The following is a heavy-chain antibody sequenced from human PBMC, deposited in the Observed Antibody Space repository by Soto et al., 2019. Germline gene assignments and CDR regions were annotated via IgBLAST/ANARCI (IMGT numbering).Heavy chain of an antibody. Sequence: VQLVESGGGVVQPGMSLRLSCAASGFTFRSYAMHWVRQAPGKGLEWVAVISFDGNNKYYADSVKGRFTISRDNSKNTLYLQMSSLRPDDTAVYYCARDRLFESNTFYYNYGMDVWGQGTTVTVSS. D-gene: IGHD3-9*01. CDR3: ARDRLFESNTFYYNYGMDV. J-gene: IGHJ6*02. CDR1: GFTFRSYA. CDR2: ISFDGNNK. V-gene: IGHV3-30-3*01.